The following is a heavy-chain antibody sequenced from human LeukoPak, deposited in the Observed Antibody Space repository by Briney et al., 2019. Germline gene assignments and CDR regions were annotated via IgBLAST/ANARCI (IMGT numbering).Heavy chain of an antibody. V-gene: IGHV4-30-4*08. CDR2: IYYSGST. Sequence: PSQTLSLTCTVSGGSISSGDCYWSWIRQPPGKGLEWIGYIYYSGSTYYNPSLKSRVTISVDTSKNQFSLKLSSVTAADTAVYYCARVAYYYYYYYMDVWGKGTTVTVSS. CDR1: GGSISSGDCY. CDR3: ARVAYYYYYYYMDV. J-gene: IGHJ6*03.